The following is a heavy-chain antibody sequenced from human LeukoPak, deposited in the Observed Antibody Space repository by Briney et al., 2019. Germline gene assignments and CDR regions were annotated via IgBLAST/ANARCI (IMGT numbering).Heavy chain of an antibody. CDR3: AKEYGSGSYYYDY. J-gene: IGHJ4*02. D-gene: IGHD3-10*01. V-gene: IGHV3-23*01. CDR2: ISGSGGST. Sequence: SGGSLRLSCAASGFTFNNYAMSWVRQGPGKGLEWVSAISGSGGSTYYADSVKGRLTVSRDNSKNTMYLQMNSLRTEDTALYYCAKEYGSGSYYYDYWGQGTLVTVSS. CDR1: GFTFNNYA.